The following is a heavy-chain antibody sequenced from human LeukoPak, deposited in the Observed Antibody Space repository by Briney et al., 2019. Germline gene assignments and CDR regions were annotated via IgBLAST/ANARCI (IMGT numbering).Heavy chain of an antibody. D-gene: IGHD3-16*01. CDR2: ISYDGSNK. V-gene: IGHV3-30*03. CDR3: ARDVQGGNFDY. CDR1: GFTFSSYS. J-gene: IGHJ4*02. Sequence: PGGSLRLSCAASGFTFSSYSMNWVRQAPGKGLEWVAVISYDGSNKYYADSVKGRFTISRDNSKNTLYLQMNSLRAEDTAVYYCARDVQGGNFDYWGQGTLVTVSS.